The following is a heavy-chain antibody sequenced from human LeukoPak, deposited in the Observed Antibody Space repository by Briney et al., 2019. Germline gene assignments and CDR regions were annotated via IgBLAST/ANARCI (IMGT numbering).Heavy chain of an antibody. Sequence: ASVKVSCKASGYTFTSYAFSWVRQAPGQGLEWMGWISAYNGNTNYAQKFQGRVTMTTDTSTSTAYMELRSLRSDDTAVYYCARYQGSQTSPGIDYWGQGTLVTVSS. J-gene: IGHJ4*02. CDR3: ARYQGSQTSPGIDY. D-gene: IGHD1-26*01. CDR1: GYTFTSYA. CDR2: ISAYNGNT. V-gene: IGHV1-18*01.